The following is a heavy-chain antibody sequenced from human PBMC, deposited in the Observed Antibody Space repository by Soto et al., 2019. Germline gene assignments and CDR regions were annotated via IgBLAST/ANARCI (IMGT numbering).Heavy chain of an antibody. Sequence: GASVKVSCKASGYTFTSNGISWVRQAPGQGLEWMGWISANKDLTKYAEKVQGRVTMTTDTSTSTAYMELRSLRSDDTAVYYCARDWSEPAVAGTLDYWGQGSPVTVS. CDR2: ISANKDLT. CDR3: ARDWSEPAVAGTLDY. V-gene: IGHV1-18*04. J-gene: IGHJ4*02. D-gene: IGHD6-19*01. CDR1: GYTFTSNG.